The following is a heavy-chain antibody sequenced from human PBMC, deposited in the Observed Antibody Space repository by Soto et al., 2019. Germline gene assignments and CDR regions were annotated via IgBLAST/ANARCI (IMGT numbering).Heavy chain of an antibody. D-gene: IGHD3-3*01. J-gene: IGHJ4*02. Sequence: ASVKVSCKASGYTFTSYYMHWVRQAPGQGLEWMGIINPSGGSTSYAQKFQGRVIITRDTSTRTVYKELSSLMTDDTAVQYCARHQLFNRVVFDHWGQGTLVTVSS. V-gene: IGHV1-46*01. CDR3: ARHQLFNRVVFDH. CDR1: GYTFTSYY. CDR2: INPSGGST.